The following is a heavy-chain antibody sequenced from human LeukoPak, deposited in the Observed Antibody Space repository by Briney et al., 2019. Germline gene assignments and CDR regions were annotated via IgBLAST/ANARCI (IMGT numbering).Heavy chain of an antibody. Sequence: SETLSLICTVSGGSISSYYWSWIRQPPGKGLEWIGYIYYSGSTNYNPSLKSRVTISVDTSKKQFSLKLSSVTAADTAVYYCARHDSYDSSGYYSGYFQHWGQGTLVTVSS. CDR2: IYYSGST. V-gene: IGHV4-59*08. J-gene: IGHJ1*01. CDR1: GGSISSYY. D-gene: IGHD3-22*01. CDR3: ARHDSYDSSGYYSGYFQH.